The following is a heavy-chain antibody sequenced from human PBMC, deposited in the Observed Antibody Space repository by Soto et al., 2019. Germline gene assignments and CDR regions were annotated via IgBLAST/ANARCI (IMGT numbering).Heavy chain of an antibody. J-gene: IGHJ6*03. CDR2: ISYHGSNR. Sequence: GGSLRLSCAASGYTFSSYGMHWVRQAPGKGLEWVAAISYHGSNRDYADSVKGRFTISRDNSKNTLYLQMNSVRAEDTAVFYCAKDSGYQRPYSVYYIDVWGKGTTVTVSS. CDR3: AKDSGYQRPYSVYYIDV. CDR1: GYTFSSYG. V-gene: IGHV3-30*18. D-gene: IGHD2-15*01.